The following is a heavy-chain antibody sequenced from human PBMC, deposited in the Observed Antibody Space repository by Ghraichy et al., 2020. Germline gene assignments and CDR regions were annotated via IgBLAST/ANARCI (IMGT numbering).Heavy chain of an antibody. D-gene: IGHD3-3*01. J-gene: IGHJ4*02. CDR1: GDSISSGNYY. CDR2: LYVTGST. CDR3: AGSRITIFGGFDY. V-gene: IGHV4-61*02. Sequence: SLNISCTVSGDSISSGNYYWTWIRQPAGKGLEWIGRLYVTGSTNYNPSLKSRVTMSIDTSKNQFSLKLSSVTAADTAVYYCAGSRITIFGGFDYWGQGTLVTVSS.